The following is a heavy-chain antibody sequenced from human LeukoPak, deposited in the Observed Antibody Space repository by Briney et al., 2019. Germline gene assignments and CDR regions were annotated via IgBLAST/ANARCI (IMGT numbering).Heavy chain of an antibody. D-gene: IGHD4-17*01. CDR1: GFTFSSYW. CDR3: ARGNASPYGDFAGFDY. J-gene: IGHJ4*02. V-gene: IGHV4-34*01. Sequence: GSLRLSCAASGFTFSSYWMSWVRQPPGKGLEWIGEINHSGSTNYNPSLKSRVTISVDTSKNQFSLKLSSVTAADTAVYYCARGNASPYGDFAGFDYWGQGTLVTVSS. CDR2: INHSGST.